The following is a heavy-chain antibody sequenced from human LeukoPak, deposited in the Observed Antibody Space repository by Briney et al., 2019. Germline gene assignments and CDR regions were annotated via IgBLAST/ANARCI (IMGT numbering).Heavy chain of an antibody. J-gene: IGHJ3*02. Sequence: PGGSLRLSCAASAFSFRSYWMSWVRQAPGKGLEWVASIKQDGSEKYYVDSVKGRFTTSRDNTKNSLYLQMNSLRAEDTAVYYCARVKDDSSGYSHDAFDIWGQGTMVTVSS. V-gene: IGHV3-7*03. CDR2: IKQDGSEK. CDR3: ARVKDDSSGYSHDAFDI. CDR1: AFSFRSYW. D-gene: IGHD3-22*01.